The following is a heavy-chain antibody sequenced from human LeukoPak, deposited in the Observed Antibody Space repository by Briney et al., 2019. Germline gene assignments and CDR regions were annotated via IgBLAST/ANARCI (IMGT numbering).Heavy chain of an antibody. J-gene: IGHJ4*02. CDR3: ARDVGDSSGNQDY. V-gene: IGHV3-30*02. CDR2: IRYDGSNK. D-gene: IGHD3-22*01. Sequence: GGSLRLSCAASGFTFSSYGMHWVRQAPGKGLEWVAFIRYDGSNKYYADSVKGRFTISRDNSKNTLYLQMNSLRAEDTAVYYCARDVGDSSGNQDYWGQGTLVTVSS. CDR1: GFTFSSYG.